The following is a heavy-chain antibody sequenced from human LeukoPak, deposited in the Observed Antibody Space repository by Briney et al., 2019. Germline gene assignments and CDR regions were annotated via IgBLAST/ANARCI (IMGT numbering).Heavy chain of an antibody. D-gene: IGHD7-27*01. Sequence: PSETLSLTCAVYGGSFSGYHWSWIRQPPGKGLEWIGEINHSGSTNYNPSLKSRVTISVDTSKNQFSLKLSSVTAADTAVYYCARVSQLGSDYWGQGTLVTVSS. V-gene: IGHV4-34*01. J-gene: IGHJ4*02. CDR3: ARVSQLGSDY. CDR1: GGSFSGYH. CDR2: INHSGST.